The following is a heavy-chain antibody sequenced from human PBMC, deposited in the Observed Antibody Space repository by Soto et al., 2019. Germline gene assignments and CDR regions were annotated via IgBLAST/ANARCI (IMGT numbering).Heavy chain of an antibody. J-gene: IGHJ4*02. Sequence: LRLSCAASGFTFSSYAMNWVRQAPGKGLEGVSATGGSGGSSFYAASVKGRFAISRDNFRNSLYLQMNSLRAEDTPVYYCPPPHISDWSSFEYWGQATLATVS. CDR2: TGGSGGSS. V-gene: IGHV3-23*01. CDR1: GFTFSSYA. CDR3: PPPHISDWSSFEY. D-gene: IGHD6-19*01.